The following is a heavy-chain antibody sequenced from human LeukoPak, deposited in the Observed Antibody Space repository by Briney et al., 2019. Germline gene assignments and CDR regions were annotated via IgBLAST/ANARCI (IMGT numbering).Heavy chain of an antibody. V-gene: IGHV4-59*03. CDR2: IYYTGST. CDR1: GGSISGYY. D-gene: IGHD6-13*01. Sequence: SEALSLTCTVSGGSISGYYWSWIRQPPGKGPEWIGYIYYTGSTNYNPSLKSRVTISVDTSKNQFSLKLSSVTAADTAVYYCAKYLAATGESHLDYWGQGTLVTVSS. J-gene: IGHJ4*02. CDR3: AKYLAATGESHLDY.